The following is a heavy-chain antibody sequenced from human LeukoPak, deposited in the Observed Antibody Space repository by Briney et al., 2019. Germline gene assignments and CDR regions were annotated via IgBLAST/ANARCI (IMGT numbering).Heavy chain of an antibody. Sequence: SETLSLTCTVSGGSISSSNYCWGWIRQPPRKGLEWIGSIYYSGGAYYNPSLKSRVTISVDTSKNQFSLKLSSVTAADTAVYYCAREHPRGEVDDFDYWGQGTLVTVSS. V-gene: IGHV4-39*02. CDR1: GGSISSSNYC. CDR3: AREHPRGEVDDFDY. CDR2: IYYSGGA. D-gene: IGHD3-16*01. J-gene: IGHJ4*02.